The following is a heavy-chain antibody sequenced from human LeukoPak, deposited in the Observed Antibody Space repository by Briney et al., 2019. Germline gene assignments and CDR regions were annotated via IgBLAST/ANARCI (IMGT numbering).Heavy chain of an antibody. CDR1: GYSYTSYW. D-gene: IGHD1-26*01. CDR3: ARRSGSTRDYFDY. CDR2: IYPGDSDT. Sequence: GEYLNLYCKGSGYSYTSYWIGWVRQMPGKGLEWMGIIYPGDSDTRYSPSFQGQVTISADKSISTAYLQWSSLKASDTAMYYCARRSGSTRDYFDYWGQGTLVTVSS. J-gene: IGHJ4*02. V-gene: IGHV5-51*01.